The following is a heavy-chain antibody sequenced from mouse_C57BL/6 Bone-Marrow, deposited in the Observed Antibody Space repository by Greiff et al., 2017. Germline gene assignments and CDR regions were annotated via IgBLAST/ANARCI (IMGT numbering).Heavy chain of an antibody. CDR2: INPNNGGT. CDR1: GYTFTDYY. Sequence: VQLQQSGPERVKPGASVKISCKASGYTFTDYYMNWVKQSHGKSLEWIGDINPNNGGTSYNQKFKGKATLTVDKSSSTAYMELRSLTSEDSAVYYCARDGYYFFYAMDYWGQGTSVTFSS. V-gene: IGHV1-26*01. D-gene: IGHD2-3*01. CDR3: ARDGYYFFYAMDY. J-gene: IGHJ4*01.